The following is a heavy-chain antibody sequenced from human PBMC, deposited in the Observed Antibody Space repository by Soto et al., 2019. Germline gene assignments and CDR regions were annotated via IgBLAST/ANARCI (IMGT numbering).Heavy chain of an antibody. CDR2: MNPNSGNT. Sequence: QVQLVQSGAEVKKPGASVKVSCKASGYTFTSYDINGVRQATGQGLEGMGWMNPNSGNTGYAQKFQGRVTMTRNTSIITAYMELSSLRSEDTAVYYCARPRSGSYYYGMDVWGQGTAVTVSS. CDR1: GYTFTSYD. CDR3: ARPRSGSYYYGMDV. J-gene: IGHJ6*02. D-gene: IGHD3-3*01. V-gene: IGHV1-8*01.